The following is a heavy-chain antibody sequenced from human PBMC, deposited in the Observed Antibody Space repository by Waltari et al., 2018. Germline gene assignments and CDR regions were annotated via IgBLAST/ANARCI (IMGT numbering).Heavy chain of an antibody. V-gene: IGHV3-21*06. CDR1: GFTFSSYA. CDR2: IASGSDYI. Sequence: EVQLLESGGGLVQPGGSLRLSCAASGFTFSSYAMSWVRQAPGKGLEWVSTIASGSDYIFYAVSVRGRFTISRDNARSTVNLRMNSLRAEDTAVYYCVKGGYIISDYWGQGIQVIVSS. CDR3: VKGGYIISDY. D-gene: IGHD3-22*01. J-gene: IGHJ4*02.